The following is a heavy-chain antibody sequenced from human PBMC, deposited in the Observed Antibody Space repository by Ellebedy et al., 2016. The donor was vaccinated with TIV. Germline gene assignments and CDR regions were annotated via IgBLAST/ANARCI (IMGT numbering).Heavy chain of an antibody. J-gene: IGHJ4*02. CDR2: MNTDGSSI. CDR1: GFTFSSYW. V-gene: IGHV3-74*01. CDR3: ARGGLPAAKDF. D-gene: IGHD2-2*01. Sequence: GGSLRLSCAASGFTFSSYWMHWVRQAPGKGLVWVSRMNTDGSSISYADSVKGRFTISRDNAKNTLYLQMNSLRAEDTAVYYCARGGLPAAKDFWGQGTLGTVSS.